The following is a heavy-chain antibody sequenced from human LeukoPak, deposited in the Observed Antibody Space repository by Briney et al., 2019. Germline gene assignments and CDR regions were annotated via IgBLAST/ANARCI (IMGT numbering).Heavy chain of an antibody. CDR2: ISGSGGST. V-gene: IGHV3-23*01. J-gene: IGHJ4*02. CDR3: AKMRVVPAAIDY. D-gene: IGHD2-2*01. CDR1: GFTFSSCA. Sequence: GGSLRLSCAASGFTFSSCAMSWVREAPGKGLEWVSAISGSGGSTYYADSVKGRFTISRDNSKNTLYLQMNSLRAEDTAVYYCAKMRVVPAAIDYWGQGTLVTVSS.